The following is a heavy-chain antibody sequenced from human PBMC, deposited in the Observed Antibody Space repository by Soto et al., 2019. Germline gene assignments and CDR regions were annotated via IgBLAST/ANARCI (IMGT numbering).Heavy chain of an antibody. CDR2: IGGTDGRT. J-gene: IGHJ3*02. CDR3: ATGHGGDRWSDAFDI. V-gene: IGHV3-23*01. Sequence: EVQLLESGGGLVQPGWSLRLSCTASGFTFSSYAMTWVRQSPGKGLEWVSTIGGTDGRTYYADSVRGRFTISRDNSKRTLYLQLNSLRAEDTAAYYCATGHGGDRWSDAFDIWGQGTMVTVAS. D-gene: IGHD2-21*02. CDR1: GFTFSSYA.